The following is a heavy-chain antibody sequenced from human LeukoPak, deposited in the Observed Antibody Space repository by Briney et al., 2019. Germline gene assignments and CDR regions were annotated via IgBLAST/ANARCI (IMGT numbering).Heavy chain of an antibody. V-gene: IGHV3-23*01. D-gene: IGHD6-13*01. CDR3: AKDLIAAAGTGGDY. CDR2: ISGSGGST. Sequence: GGSLRLSCTASGFTFKRHHMSWVRQAPGKGLEWVSAISGSGGSTYYADSVKGRFTISRDNSKNTLYLQMNSLRAEDTAVYYCAKDLIAAAGTGGDYWGQGTLVTVSS. CDR1: GFTFKRHH. J-gene: IGHJ4*02.